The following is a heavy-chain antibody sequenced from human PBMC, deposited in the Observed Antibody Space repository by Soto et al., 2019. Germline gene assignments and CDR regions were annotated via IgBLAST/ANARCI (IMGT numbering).Heavy chain of an antibody. CDR2: IWYDGSNK. CDR3: ARGRVVYCVTSACLGWLDP. D-gene: IGHD2-21*01. Sequence: QVQLVESGGGVVQPGRSLRLSCAASGFSFSTYGMHWVRQAPGKGLEWVAVIWYDGSNKYFADSVKGRFTVSRDNSKKTLXXQLNSLTVEDTAVYYCARGRVVYCVTSACLGWLDPWGQGTQVTVSS. CDR1: GFSFSTYG. J-gene: IGHJ5*01. V-gene: IGHV3-33*01.